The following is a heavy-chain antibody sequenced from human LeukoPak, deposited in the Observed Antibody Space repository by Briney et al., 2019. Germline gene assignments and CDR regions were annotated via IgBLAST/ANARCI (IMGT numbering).Heavy chain of an antibody. J-gene: IGHJ4*02. CDR2: IYPSDSDT. V-gene: IGHV5-51*01. CDR1: GYRFSSYW. Sequence: GESLKISCKGSGYRFSSYWIVWVRQMPGKGLEWMGIIYPSDSDTTYSPSFQGQVTISADKSISTAYLQWSSLKASDTAMYYCARTLSGSYSYSFDHWGQGTLVTVSS. CDR3: ARTLSGSYSYSFDH. D-gene: IGHD1-26*01.